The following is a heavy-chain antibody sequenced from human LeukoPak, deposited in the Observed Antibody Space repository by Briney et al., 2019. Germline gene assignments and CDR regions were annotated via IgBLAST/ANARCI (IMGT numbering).Heavy chain of an antibody. J-gene: IGHJ6*03. Sequence: NPSETLSLTCTVSGGSISIYYWNWIRQPAGKGLEWIGRIFTSGITNYDPSLKSRVTISVDTSKNQFSLKLSSVTAADTAVYYCARIEAEDYYYMDVWGKGTTVTVSS. CDR3: ARIEAEDYYYMDV. CDR1: GGSISIYY. CDR2: IFTSGIT. V-gene: IGHV4-4*07.